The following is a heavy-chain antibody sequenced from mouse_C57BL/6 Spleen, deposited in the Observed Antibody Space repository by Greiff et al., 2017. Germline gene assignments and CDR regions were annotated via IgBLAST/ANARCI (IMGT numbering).Heavy chain of an antibody. V-gene: IGHV5-6*01. J-gene: IGHJ2*01. Sequence: EVQGVESGGDLVKPGGSLKLSCAASGFTFSSYGMSWVRQTPDKRLEWVATISSGGSYTYYPDSVKGRFTISRDNAKNTLYLQMSSLKSEDTAMYYCARHWEVGYFDYWGQGTTLTVSS. CDR2: ISSGGSYT. D-gene: IGHD1-3*01. CDR3: ARHWEVGYFDY. CDR1: GFTFSSYG.